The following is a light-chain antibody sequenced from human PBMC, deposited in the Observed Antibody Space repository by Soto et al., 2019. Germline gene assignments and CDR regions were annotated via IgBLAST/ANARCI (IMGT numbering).Light chain of an antibody. Sequence: EIVLTQSPATLSVSPGERATLSCRASQSVASYLAWYHQKPGQAPRLLIYGASTRATGVPARFSGSGSGTEFTLTISSLQSEDFAVYYCQQYNDWPLLTFGGGTKVEIK. CDR3: QQYNDWPLLT. V-gene: IGKV3-15*01. CDR2: GAS. CDR1: QSVASY. J-gene: IGKJ4*01.